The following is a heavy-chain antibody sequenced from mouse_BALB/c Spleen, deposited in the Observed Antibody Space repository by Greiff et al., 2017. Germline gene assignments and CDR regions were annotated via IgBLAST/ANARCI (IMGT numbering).Heavy chain of an antibody. CDR1: GYTFTSYW. D-gene: IGHD4-1*01. CDR2: IYPGNSDT. Sequence: VQLKQSGTVLARPGASVKMSCKASGYTFTSYWMHWVKQRPGQGLEWIGAIYPGNSDTSYNQKFKGKAKLTAVTSTSTAYMELSSLTNEDSAVYYCTRGEANWASFAYWGQGTLVTVSA. V-gene: IGHV1-5*01. CDR3: TRGEANWASFAY. J-gene: IGHJ3*01.